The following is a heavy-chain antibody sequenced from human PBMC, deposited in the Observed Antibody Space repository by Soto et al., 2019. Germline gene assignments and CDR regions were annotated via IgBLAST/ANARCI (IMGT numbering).Heavy chain of an antibody. V-gene: IGHV5-51*01. Sequence: GESLKISCKASGYNFNDYWIGWVRQMPGKGLQWMGIVYPGDSDSRYSPSFQGQVTISADKSISTAYLQLIGLKASDTAMYYCARSGPHSTGLSWGQGTMVTVSS. D-gene: IGHD3-22*01. J-gene: IGHJ3*01. CDR3: ARSGPHSTGLS. CDR1: GYNFNDYW. CDR2: VYPGDSDS.